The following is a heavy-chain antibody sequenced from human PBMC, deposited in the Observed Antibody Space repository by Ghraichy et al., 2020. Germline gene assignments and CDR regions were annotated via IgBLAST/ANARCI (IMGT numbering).Heavy chain of an antibody. CDR3: AGELPGDGYNSCFDL. CDR1: GYTFSEYY. V-gene: IGHV1-2*02. J-gene: IGHJ4*02. CDR2: VFPRSGVT. D-gene: IGHD5-24*01. Sequence: VKVSCKASGYTFSEYYLHWVRQAPGQGLEWMGWVFPRSGVTTYAQKFQGRVTMTGDTSISTAYMELSGLTSDDTAVYYCAGELPGDGYNSCFDLWGQGTLVTVSS.